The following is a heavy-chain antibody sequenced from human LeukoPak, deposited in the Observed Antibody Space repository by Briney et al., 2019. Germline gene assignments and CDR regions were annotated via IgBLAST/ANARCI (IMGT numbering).Heavy chain of an antibody. J-gene: IGHJ4*02. CDR2: INPNSGGT. CDR3: ARGRGLRPAELGY. D-gene: IGHD5-12*01. CDR1: GYTFTGYY. Sequence: ASVKVSCKASGYTFTGYYMHWVRQAPGQGLEWMGWINPNSGGTNYAQKFRGRVTMTRDTSISTAYMELSRLRSDDTAVYYCARGRGLRPAELGYWGQGTLVTVSS. V-gene: IGHV1-2*02.